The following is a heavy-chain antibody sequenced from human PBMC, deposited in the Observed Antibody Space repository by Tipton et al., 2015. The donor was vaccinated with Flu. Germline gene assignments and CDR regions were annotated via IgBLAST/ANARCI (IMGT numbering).Heavy chain of an antibody. CDR2: ISGSGGST. CDR1: GFTFSSYA. J-gene: IGHJ5*02. V-gene: IGHV3-23*01. D-gene: IGHD2-2*01. CDR3: AKAPAGYNWFDP. Sequence: SLRLSCAASGFTFSSYAMSWVRQAPGKGLEWVSAISGSGGSTYYADSVKGRFTISRDNSKNTLYLQMDSLRAEDTAVYYCAKAPAGYNWFDPWGQGTLVTVSS.